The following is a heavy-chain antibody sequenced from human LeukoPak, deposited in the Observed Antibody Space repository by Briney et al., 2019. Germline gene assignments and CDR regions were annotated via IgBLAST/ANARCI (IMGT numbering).Heavy chain of an antibody. Sequence: SETLSLTCSVSGGSISSSYWSWIRQPPGKGLEWIGYIYYSGNTNYNPSLGSRVTISVDTSKTQFSLKLSSVTAADTAVYYCARTSFELGYCSGGSCYFGTFDPWGQRTLVTVSS. V-gene: IGHV4-59*08. D-gene: IGHD2-15*01. CDR1: GGSISSSY. CDR2: IYYSGNT. CDR3: ARTSFELGYCSGGSCYFGTFDP. J-gene: IGHJ5*02.